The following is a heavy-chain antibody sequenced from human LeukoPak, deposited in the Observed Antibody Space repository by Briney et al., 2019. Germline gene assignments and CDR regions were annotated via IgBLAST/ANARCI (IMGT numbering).Heavy chain of an antibody. D-gene: IGHD1-26*01. CDR1: GGSISSYY. Sequence: PSETLSLTCTVSGGSISSYYWSWIRQPPGKGLEWIGYIYYSGSTNYNPSLKSRVTISVDTSKNQFSLKLSSVTAADTAVYYCARVMSSDGWFDPWGQGTLVTVSS. V-gene: IGHV4-59*01. J-gene: IGHJ5*02. CDR3: ARVMSSDGWFDP. CDR2: IYYSGST.